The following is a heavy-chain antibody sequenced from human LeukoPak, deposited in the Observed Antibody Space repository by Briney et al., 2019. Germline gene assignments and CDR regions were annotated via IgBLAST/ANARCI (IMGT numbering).Heavy chain of an antibody. D-gene: IGHD3-22*01. CDR3: ASYYYDSSGCSPFDY. Sequence: SETLSLTCTVSGGSISSSSYYWGWIRQPPGKGLEWIGSIYYSGSTYYNPSLKSRVTISVDTSKNQFSLKLSSVTAADTAVYYCASYYYDSSGCSPFDYWGQGTLVTVSS. J-gene: IGHJ4*02. CDR1: GGSISSSSYY. V-gene: IGHV4-39*07. CDR2: IYYSGST.